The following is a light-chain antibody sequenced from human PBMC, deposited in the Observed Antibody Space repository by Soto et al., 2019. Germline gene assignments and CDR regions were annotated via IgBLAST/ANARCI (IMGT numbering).Light chain of an antibody. J-gene: IGLJ2*01. V-gene: IGLV2-14*01. CDR2: AVT. CDR1: SSDVGGYNY. CDR3: TSYTSSGAVI. Sequence: QSALTQPASVSGSPGQSITISFTGTSSDVGGYNYVSWYQQHPGKAPKLMIYAVTDRPSGVSRRLSGSKSANTASLTISGLQAEDEDDDYCTSYTSSGAVIFGGGTKLTVL.